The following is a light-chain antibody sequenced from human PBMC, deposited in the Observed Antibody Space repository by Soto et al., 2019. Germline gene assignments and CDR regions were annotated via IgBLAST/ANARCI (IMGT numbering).Light chain of an antibody. CDR1: QNLHSF. CDR2: DGS. Sequence: EIVLTQSPVTLSVSPGERVTLSCRASQNLHSFLNLYQQRPGQAPRPLIYDGSKRAAGVPDRISVDGSGTDYTLTISSREPEDFAVYYCQQCTRWPMTFGQGTRLE. V-gene: IGKV3-11*01. J-gene: IGKJ5*01. CDR3: QQCTRWPMT.